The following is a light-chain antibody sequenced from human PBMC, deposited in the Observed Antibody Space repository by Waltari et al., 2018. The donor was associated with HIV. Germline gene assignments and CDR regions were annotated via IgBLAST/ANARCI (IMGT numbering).Light chain of an antibody. CDR2: RNN. Sequence: QSVLTQPPSASGTPGQRVTISCSGSSSNIGSTYVYWYQQLPGTAPKLLIYRNNPRPSGVPDRFSGSQSGTSASLAISGLRSEDEADYYCAAWDDSMSGPHVVFGGGTKLTVL. CDR3: AAWDDSMSGPHVV. CDR1: SSNIGSTY. J-gene: IGLJ2*01. V-gene: IGLV1-47*01.